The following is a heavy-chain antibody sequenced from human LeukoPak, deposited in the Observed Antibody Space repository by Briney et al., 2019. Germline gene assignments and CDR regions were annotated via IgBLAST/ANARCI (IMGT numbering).Heavy chain of an antibody. CDR2: ISYDGSNK. D-gene: IGHD3-22*01. J-gene: IGHJ6*02. V-gene: IGHV3-30*18. CDR3: AKAVLGYYDSSGDYYYGMDV. CDR1: GFTFSSYG. Sequence: GRSLRLSCAASGFTFSSYGMHWVRQAPGKGLEWVAVISYDGSNKYYADSVKGRFTISRDNSENTLYLQMNSLRAEDTAVYYCAKAVLGYYDSSGDYYYGMDVWGQGTTVTVSS.